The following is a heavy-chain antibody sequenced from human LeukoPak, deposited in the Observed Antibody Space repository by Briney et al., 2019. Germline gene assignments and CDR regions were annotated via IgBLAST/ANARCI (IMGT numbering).Heavy chain of an antibody. J-gene: IGHJ1*01. CDR3: AKDPASFGVVDAEYFQH. V-gene: IGHV3-21*04. CDR2: ISSSSSYI. Sequence: GGSLRLSCAASGFTFSSYSMNWVRQAPGKGLEWVSSISSSSSYIYYADSVKGRFTISRDNSKNTLYLQMNSLRAEDTAVYYCAKDPASFGVVDAEYFQHWGQGTLVTVSS. CDR1: GFTFSSYS. D-gene: IGHD3-3*01.